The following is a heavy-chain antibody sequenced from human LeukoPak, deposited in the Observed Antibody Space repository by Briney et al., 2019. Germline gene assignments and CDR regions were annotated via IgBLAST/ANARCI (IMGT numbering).Heavy chain of an antibody. CDR2: MNPNSGNT. J-gene: IGHJ4*02. Sequence: GASVKVSCKASGYTFTSYDINWVRQATRQGLEWMGWMNPNSGNTGYAQKFQGRVTITRNTSISTAYMELSSLRSEDTAVYYCARWGTGYSSSSGEDDYWGQGTLVTVSS. CDR3: ARWGTGYSSSSGEDDY. D-gene: IGHD6-6*01. CDR1: GYTFTSYD. V-gene: IGHV1-8*03.